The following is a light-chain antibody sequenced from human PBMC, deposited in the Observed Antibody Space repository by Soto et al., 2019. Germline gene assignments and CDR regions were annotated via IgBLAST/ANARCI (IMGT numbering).Light chain of an antibody. J-gene: IGKJ5*01. CDR1: QTISNH. Sequence: IPMTQSASSLSASVGDRVTITCRASQTISNHLNWYQQKSGKAPKLLIYATSTLQSGVPSRFSGSGSETHFTLTISSLQPEDFATYYCQQSYNSHTFGQGTRLEIK. V-gene: IGKV1-39*01. CDR2: ATS. CDR3: QQSYNSHT.